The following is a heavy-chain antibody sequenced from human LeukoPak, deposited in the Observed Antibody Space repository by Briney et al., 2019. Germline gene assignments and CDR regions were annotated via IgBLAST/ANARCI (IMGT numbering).Heavy chain of an antibody. CDR1: GFTFSDYY. J-gene: IGHJ4*02. Sequence: NPGGSLRLSCAASGFTFSDYYMSWVRQAPGKGLEWVSYVSSSGSTIYYADSVKGRFTISRDNAKNSLYLQMNSLRAEDTAVYYCARDMTFSGYSPSGFDYWGQGTLVTVSS. CDR2: VSSSGSTI. V-gene: IGHV3-11*04. D-gene: IGHD3-22*01. CDR3: ARDMTFSGYSPSGFDY.